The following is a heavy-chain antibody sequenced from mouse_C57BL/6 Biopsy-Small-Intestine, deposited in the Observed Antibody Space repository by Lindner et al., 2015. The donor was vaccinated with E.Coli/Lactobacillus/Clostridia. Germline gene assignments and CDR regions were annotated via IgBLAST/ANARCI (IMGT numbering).Heavy chain of an antibody. V-gene: IGHV14-4*01. CDR2: IDPENGDT. CDR1: GFNIKDDY. D-gene: IGHD2-14*01. CDR3: TLGDREGYYYAMDY. Sequence: EVQLQESGAELVRPGASVKLSCTPSGFNIKDDYMHWVKQRPEQGLEWIGWIDPENGDTEYASKFQGKATITADTSSNTACLQLSSLTSEDTAVYYCTLGDREGYYYAMDYWGQGTSVTVSS. J-gene: IGHJ4*01.